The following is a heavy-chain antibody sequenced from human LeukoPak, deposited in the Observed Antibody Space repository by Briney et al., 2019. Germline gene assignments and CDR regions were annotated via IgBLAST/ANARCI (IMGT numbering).Heavy chain of an antibody. V-gene: IGHV3-23*01. D-gene: IGHD3-22*01. CDR1: GFTFSTYA. CDR3: AKDGTMLVVVTFDY. J-gene: IGHJ4*02. CDR2: ISGSGGST. Sequence: GGSLRLSCAASGFTFSTYAMAWVRQAPGKGLEWVSGISGSGGSTYYADSVKGRFTISRDNSKNTLYLQMNSLRAEDTALYYCAKDGTMLVVVTFDYWGQGALVTVSS.